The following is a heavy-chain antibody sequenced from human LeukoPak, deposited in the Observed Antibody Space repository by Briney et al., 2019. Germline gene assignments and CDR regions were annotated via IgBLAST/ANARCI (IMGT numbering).Heavy chain of an antibody. CDR3: ARDIGYCTSANCYGRFNWFDP. D-gene: IGHD2-2*01. CDR2: VYASGST. Sequence: SETLSLTCTVSGGSISGYYWSWIRHPAGKGLEWVGRVYASGSTHYNPSVKRRVTMSVDASRDQFSLKLSSVTAADTAVYFCARDIGYCTSANCYGRFNWFDPWGQGTLVTVSS. V-gene: IGHV4-4*07. CDR1: GGSISGYY. J-gene: IGHJ5*02.